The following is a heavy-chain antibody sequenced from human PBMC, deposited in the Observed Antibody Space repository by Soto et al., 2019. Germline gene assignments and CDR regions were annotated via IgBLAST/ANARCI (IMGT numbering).Heavy chain of an antibody. V-gene: IGHV1-69*01. J-gene: IGHJ6*02. CDR3: ARDQGGSPAAMFGMDV. CDR1: GGTFSSYA. Sequence: QVQLVQSGAEVKKPGSSVKVSCKASGGTFSSYAISWVRQAPEQGLEWMGGIIPIFGTANYAQKFQGRVTITADESTSTAYMELSSLRSEDTAVYYCARDQGGSPAAMFGMDVWGQGTTVTVSS. D-gene: IGHD2-2*01. CDR2: IIPIFGTA.